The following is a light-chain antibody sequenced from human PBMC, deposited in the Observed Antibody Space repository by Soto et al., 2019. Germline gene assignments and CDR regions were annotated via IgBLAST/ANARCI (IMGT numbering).Light chain of an antibody. CDR2: AAS. Sequence: DIQMTQSPSSLSASVGDRVTITCRASQSINTCFNWYQQKPGKAPQLLIYAASTLQSGVPSTFSGSGSGTDFTLTISSLQPEDVATYFCQQCLRIPLTFGGGTKVEIK. J-gene: IGKJ4*01. V-gene: IGKV1-39*01. CDR1: QSINTC. CDR3: QQCLRIPLT.